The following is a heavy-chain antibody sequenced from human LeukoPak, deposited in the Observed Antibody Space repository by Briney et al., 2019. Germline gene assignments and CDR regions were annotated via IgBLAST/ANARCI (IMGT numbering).Heavy chain of an antibody. D-gene: IGHD6-6*01. V-gene: IGHV4-30-2*01. CDR2: IYHSGST. CDR1: GGSISSGGYY. J-gene: IGHJ4*02. CDR3: AKRYSNSFDY. Sequence: SQTLSLTCTVSGGSISSGGYYWSWIRQPPGKGLEWIGYIYHSGSTYYNPSLKSRVTISVDRSKNQFSLKLSSVTAADTAVYYCAKRYSNSFDYWGQGALVTVSS.